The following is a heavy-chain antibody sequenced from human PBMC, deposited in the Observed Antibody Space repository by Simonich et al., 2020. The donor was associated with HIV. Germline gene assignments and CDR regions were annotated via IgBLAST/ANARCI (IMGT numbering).Heavy chain of an antibody. D-gene: IGHD6-6*01. V-gene: IGHV1-2*02. Sequence: QVQLVQSGTEVKTPGASVKVSCKSSGYTFTGYYLHWVRQAPGQGLEWMGWIYPNNGGTNYAQKFLGRVTMTRDTSISTAYMELSRLRSDDTAIYFCARTLAARPFFDYWGQGTLVTVSS. CDR3: ARTLAARPFFDY. CDR2: IYPNNGGT. CDR1: GYTFTGYY. J-gene: IGHJ4*02.